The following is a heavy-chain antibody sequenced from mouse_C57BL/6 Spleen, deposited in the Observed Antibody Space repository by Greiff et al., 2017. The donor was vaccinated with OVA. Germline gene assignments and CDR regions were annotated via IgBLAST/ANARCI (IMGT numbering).Heavy chain of an antibody. CDR1: GFTFSDYG. J-gene: IGHJ4*01. CDR3: ARRSNVYAMDY. D-gene: IGHD2-5*01. Sequence: EVQGVESGGGLVKPGGSLKLSCAASGFTFSDYGMHWVRQAPEKGLEWVAYISSGSSTIYYADTVKGRFTISRDNAKHTLFLQMTSLRSEDTAMYYCARRSNVYAMDYWGQGTSVTVSS. CDR2: ISSGSSTI. V-gene: IGHV5-17*01.